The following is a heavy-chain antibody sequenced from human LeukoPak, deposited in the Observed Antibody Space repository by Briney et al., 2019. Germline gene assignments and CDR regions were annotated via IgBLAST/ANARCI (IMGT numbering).Heavy chain of an antibody. V-gene: IGHV4-31*03. CDR1: GGSISSGGYY. Sequence: SETLSLTCTVSGGSISSGGYYWSCIRQHPGQGLEWIGYIYYSGCTYYNPSLKSRVTISVDTSKNQFSLKLSSVTAADTAVYYCARGHDFWSGYFRAGSFDYWGQGTLVTVSS. D-gene: IGHD3-3*01. CDR2: IYYSGCT. CDR3: ARGHDFWSGYFRAGSFDY. J-gene: IGHJ4*02.